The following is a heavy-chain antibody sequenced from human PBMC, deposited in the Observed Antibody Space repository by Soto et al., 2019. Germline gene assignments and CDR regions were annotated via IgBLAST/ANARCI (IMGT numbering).Heavy chain of an antibody. CDR2: ISYDGSNK. Sequence: GGSLRLSCAPPGFTLSSYSMDWVRPAPGKGLGWVAVISYDGSNKYYADSVKGRFTISRDNSKNTLYLQMNSLRAEDTAVYYCARAGSLLWFGEPYTYGMDVWGKGTTVTVSS. J-gene: IGHJ6*04. D-gene: IGHD3-10*01. V-gene: IGHV3-30-3*01. CDR3: ARAGSLLWFGEPYTYGMDV. CDR1: GFTLSSYS.